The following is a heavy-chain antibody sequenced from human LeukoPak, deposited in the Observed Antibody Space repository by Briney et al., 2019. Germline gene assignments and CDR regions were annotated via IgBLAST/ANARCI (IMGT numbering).Heavy chain of an antibody. V-gene: IGHV4-34*01. D-gene: IGHD3-10*01. CDR1: GGSFSGYY. J-gene: IGHJ4*02. Sequence: SETLSLTCAVYGGSFSGYYWSWIRQPPGKGLEWIGEIDHSGSTNYNPSLKSRVTILEDTSKNQFSLKLSSVTAADTAVYYCVNGLWFAFDYWGQGTQVTVSS. CDR2: IDHSGST. CDR3: VNGLWFAFDY.